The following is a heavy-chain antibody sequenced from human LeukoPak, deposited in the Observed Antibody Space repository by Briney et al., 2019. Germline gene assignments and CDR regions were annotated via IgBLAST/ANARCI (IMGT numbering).Heavy chain of an antibody. CDR2: ISGSGGST. J-gene: IGHJ4*02. CDR1: GFTFSSYG. CDR3: AKVRDSSGYYYAANDY. V-gene: IGHV3-23*01. Sequence: GGSLRLSCAASGFTFSSYGMSWVRQAPGKGLEWVSAISGSGGSTYYADSVKGRFTISRDNSKNTLYLQMNSLRAEDTAVYYCAKVRDSSGYYYAANDYWGQGTLVTVSS. D-gene: IGHD3-22*01.